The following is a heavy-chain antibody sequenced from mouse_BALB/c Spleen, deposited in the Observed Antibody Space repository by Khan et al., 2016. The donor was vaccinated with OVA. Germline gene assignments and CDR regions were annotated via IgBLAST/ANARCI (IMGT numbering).Heavy chain of an antibody. CDR3: TRGGYGGFAY. D-gene: IGHD3-1*01. V-gene: IGHV1S81*02. CDR2: INPSNGGT. J-gene: IGHJ3*01. CDR1: GYTFTSYY. Sequence: QVQLQQSGAELVKPGASVKLSCKASGYTFTSYYMYWVKQRPGQGLEWNGEINPSNGGTNFNEKLKSKATLTVDKSSSTAYKQLSSLTSEDSAVYYCTRGGYGGFAYWGQGTLVTVSA.